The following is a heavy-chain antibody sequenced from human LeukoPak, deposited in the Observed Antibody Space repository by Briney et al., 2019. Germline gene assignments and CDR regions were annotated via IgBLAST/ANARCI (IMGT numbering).Heavy chain of an antibody. CDR1: GYSFPSYW. Sequence: GESLKTSFKGSGYSFPSYWIGWVRQIPGKGVEWMGTIYPADSDTRYNPSFEGQVTISADTSIGTASLQWSSLKASDTAMYYCARRTYCSGGSCYADYWGQGTPVTVSS. D-gene: IGHD2-15*01. V-gene: IGHV5-51*01. J-gene: IGHJ4*02. CDR3: ARRTYCSGGSCYADY. CDR2: IYPADSDT.